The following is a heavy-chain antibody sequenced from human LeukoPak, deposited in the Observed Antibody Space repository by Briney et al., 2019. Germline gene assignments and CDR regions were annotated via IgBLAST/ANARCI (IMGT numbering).Heavy chain of an antibody. V-gene: IGHV3-30*04. CDR3: ARDMKYNYYYYGMDV. CDR2: ISYDGSNK. CDR1: GFTFSSYA. Sequence: GGSLRLSCAASGFTFSSYAMQWVRQAPGKGREGVAVISYDGSNKYYADSVKGRFTISRDNSKNTLYLQMNSLRAEDTAVYYCARDMKYNYYYYGMDVWGQGTTVTVSS. D-gene: IGHD1-1*01. J-gene: IGHJ6*02.